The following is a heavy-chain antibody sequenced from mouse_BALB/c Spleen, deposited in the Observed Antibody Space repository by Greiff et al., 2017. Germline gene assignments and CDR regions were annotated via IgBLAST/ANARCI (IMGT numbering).Heavy chain of an antibody. J-gene: IGHJ4*01. CDR1: GYTFTSYC. Sequence: QVQLQQPGAELVKPGAPVKLSCKASGYTFTSYCMHWVKQRPGRGLEWIGRIDPSDSETHYNQKFKDKATLTVDKSSSTAYIQLGSLTSEDSAVYDCARYSGFYDAMDYWGQGTSVTVSA. D-gene: IGHD3-1*01. CDR2: IDPSDSET. CDR3: ARYSGFYDAMDY. V-gene: IGHV1-69*02.